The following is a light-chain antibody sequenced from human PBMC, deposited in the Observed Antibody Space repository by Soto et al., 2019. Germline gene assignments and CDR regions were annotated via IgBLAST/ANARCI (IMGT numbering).Light chain of an antibody. J-gene: IGKJ4*01. CDR3: QQYNSWPPLT. CDR1: QSVSSN. Sequence: EIVMTQSPATLSVPPGERATLSCRASQSVSSNLDWYQQKSGQAPRLLIYCASTRATGIPARFSGSGSGTEFTLTISSLQSEDFAVYYCQQYNSWPPLTFGGGTKVEIK. V-gene: IGKV3-15*01. CDR2: CAS.